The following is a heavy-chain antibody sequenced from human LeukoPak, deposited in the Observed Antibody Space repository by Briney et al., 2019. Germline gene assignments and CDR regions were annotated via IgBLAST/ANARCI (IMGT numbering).Heavy chain of an antibody. J-gene: IGHJ6*02. Sequence: ASVKVSCKASGYTFTSYYMHWVRQAPGQGLEWMGIINPSGGSTSYAQKFQGRVTMTRDTSTSTVYMELSSLRSEDTAVYYCCVRVTPKDEPYYGMDVWGQGTTVTVSS. CDR1: GYTFTSYY. D-gene: IGHD4-4*01. CDR2: INPSGGST. CDR3: CVRVTPKDEPYYGMDV. V-gene: IGHV1-46*01.